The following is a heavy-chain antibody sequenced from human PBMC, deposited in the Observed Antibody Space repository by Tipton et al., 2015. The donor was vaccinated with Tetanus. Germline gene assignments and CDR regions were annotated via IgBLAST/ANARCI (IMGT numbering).Heavy chain of an antibody. CDR3: ARRSYCSSSRCFDAFDL. Sequence: GLVKPSETLSLTCGVSDGSFNAYYWSWIRQTPGKGLEWIGEVNQSGSTKYNPSFNSRAAISVDTSKSQFSLRVRSVTAADTAVYYCARRSYCSSSRCFDAFDLWGQGTMVTVSS. J-gene: IGHJ3*01. V-gene: IGHV4-34*01. D-gene: IGHD2-2*01. CDR2: VNQSGST. CDR1: DGSFNAYY.